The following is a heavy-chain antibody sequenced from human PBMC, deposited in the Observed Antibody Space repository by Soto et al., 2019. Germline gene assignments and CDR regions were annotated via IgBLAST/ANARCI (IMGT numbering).Heavy chain of an antibody. V-gene: IGHV3-30*18. J-gene: IGHJ4*02. CDR3: AKDPRLDILTGPFDY. CDR2: ISYDGSNK. D-gene: IGHD3-9*01. CDR1: GFTFSSYG. Sequence: QVQLVESGGGVVQPGRSLRLSCAASGFTFSSYGMHLVRQAPGKGLEWVAVISYDGSNKYYADSVKGRFTISRDNSKNTLYLQMNSLRAEDTAVYYCAKDPRLDILTGPFDYWGQGTLVTVSS.